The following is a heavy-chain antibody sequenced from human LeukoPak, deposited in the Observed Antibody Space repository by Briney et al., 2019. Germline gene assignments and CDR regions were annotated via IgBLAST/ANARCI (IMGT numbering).Heavy chain of an antibody. J-gene: IGHJ4*02. CDR2: ISSSGSTI. CDR1: GFTFSDYY. D-gene: IGHD3-22*01. CDR3: ARDLHYDSSGPYSGY. V-gene: IGHV3-11*01. Sequence: GGSLRLSCAASGFTFSDYYMGWIRQAPGKGLEWVSYISSSGSTIYYADSVKGRFTISRDNAKNSLYLQMNSLRAEDTAVYYCARDLHYDSSGPYSGYWGQGTLVTVSS.